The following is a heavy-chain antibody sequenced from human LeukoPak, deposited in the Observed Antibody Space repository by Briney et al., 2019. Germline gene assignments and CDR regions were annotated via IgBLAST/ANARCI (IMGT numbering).Heavy chain of an antibody. CDR1: GGSISSYY. CDR2: IYYSGST. CDR3: ARAECSGGSCYIGV. J-gene: IGHJ4*02. V-gene: IGHV4-59*08. Sequence: SETLSLTCTVSGGSISSYYWSWLRQPPGKGLEWIGYIYYSGSTNYNPSLKSRVTISVDTSKNQFSLKLSSVTAADTAVYYCARAECSGGSCYIGVWGQGTLVTVSS. D-gene: IGHD2-15*01.